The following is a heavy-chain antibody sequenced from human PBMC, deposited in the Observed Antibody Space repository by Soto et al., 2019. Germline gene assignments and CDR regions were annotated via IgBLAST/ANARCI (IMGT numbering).Heavy chain of an antibody. V-gene: IGHV3-9*01. CDR3: AKSPNYGDSISYFDY. J-gene: IGHJ4*02. CDR1: GFTFDDYA. D-gene: IGHD4-17*01. CDR2: ISWNSDSI. Sequence: HPGGSLRLSCVASGFTFDDYAMHWVRQAPGKGLEWVSGISWNSDSIGYADSVKGRFTISRDNAKKSLYLQMNSLRAEDTALYYCAKSPNYGDSISYFDYWGQGTLVTVSS.